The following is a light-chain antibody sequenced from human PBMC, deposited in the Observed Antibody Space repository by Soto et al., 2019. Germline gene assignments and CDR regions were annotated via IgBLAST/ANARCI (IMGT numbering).Light chain of an antibody. J-gene: IGKJ4*01. CDR3: PQYETYPLT. CDR2: KAS. V-gene: IGKV1-5*03. CDR1: QNINTW. Sequence: DSQMTQSPATLSASVGDRVTITCRASQNINTWLAWYQQKPGKAPYLLIYKASNLQSGVPSRFSGSASGTEFTLTISSLQPDDIATYYCPQYETYPLTYGGGTKVEI.